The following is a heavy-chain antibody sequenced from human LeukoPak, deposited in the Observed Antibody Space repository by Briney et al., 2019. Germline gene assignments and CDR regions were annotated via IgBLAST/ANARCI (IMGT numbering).Heavy chain of an antibody. Sequence: SETLSLTCTVSGGSISSSSYYWGWIRQPPGKGLEWIGSIYYSGSTYYNPSLKSRVTISVDTSKNQFSLKPSSVTAADTAVYYCARPLSFRSPGDGDYYFDYWGQGTLVTVSS. CDR3: ARPLSFRSPGDGDYYFDY. CDR2: IYYSGST. CDR1: GGSISSSSYY. J-gene: IGHJ4*02. D-gene: IGHD3-10*01. V-gene: IGHV4-39*01.